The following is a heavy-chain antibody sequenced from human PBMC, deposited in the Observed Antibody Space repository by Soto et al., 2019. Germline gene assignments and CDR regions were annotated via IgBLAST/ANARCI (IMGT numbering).Heavy chain of an antibody. CDR2: IYSDNNT. J-gene: IGHJ6*02. V-gene: IGHV3-53*01. Sequence: HPGGSLRLSCAASGFTVSSDSMTWVRQAPGKGLEWISIIYSDNNTDYADSVKGRFSISRDTSKNILYLQMNSLRAEDTAEYYCARHYSAMGVWGQGTKVTVSS. CDR1: GFTVSSDS. CDR3: ARHYSAMGV.